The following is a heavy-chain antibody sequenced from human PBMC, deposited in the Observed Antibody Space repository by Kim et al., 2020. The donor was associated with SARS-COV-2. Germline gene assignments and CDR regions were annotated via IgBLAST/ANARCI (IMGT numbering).Heavy chain of an antibody. V-gene: IGHV3-23*01. CDR3: AKVGKTEIAAAKRINYFDY. J-gene: IGHJ4*02. CDR2: ISGSGGST. Sequence: GGSLRLSCAASGFTFSSYAMSWVRQAPGKGLEWVSAISGSGGSTYYADSVKGRFTISRDNSKNTLYLQMNSLRAEDTAVYYCAKVGKTEIAAAKRINYFDYWGQGTLVTVSS. CDR1: GFTFSSYA. D-gene: IGHD6-13*01.